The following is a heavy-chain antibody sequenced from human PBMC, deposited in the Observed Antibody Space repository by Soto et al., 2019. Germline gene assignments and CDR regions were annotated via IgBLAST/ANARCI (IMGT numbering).Heavy chain of an antibody. Sequence: QVHLVQSGAEVKKPGASVKVSCKASGYIFTHYGISWVRQAPGQGLEWMGWISVYNGKTNYAQNLQGRVTMTADTSTSTVYLELRNLRSDDTALYYCARAGYYDKDYFDFWGQGTLVTVSS. CDR3: ARAGYYDKDYFDF. CDR2: ISVYNGKT. CDR1: GYIFTHYG. V-gene: IGHV1-18*01. J-gene: IGHJ4*02. D-gene: IGHD3-22*01.